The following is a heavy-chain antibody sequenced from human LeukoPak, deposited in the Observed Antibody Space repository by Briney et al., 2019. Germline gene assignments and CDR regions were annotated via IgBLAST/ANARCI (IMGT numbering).Heavy chain of an antibody. CDR3: ASRLYCSNTRCRNFPFAY. CDR1: GGTFSSYA. D-gene: IGHD2-2*01. V-gene: IGHV1-69*13. J-gene: IGHJ4*02. Sequence: ASVKVSCKASGGTFSSYAISWVRQAPGQGLEWMGGIIPIFGTANYAQEFQGRVTITADESTSTAYMELSSLRSEDTAIYYCASRLYCSNTRCRNFPFAYWGQGTLVTVSS. CDR2: IIPIFGTA.